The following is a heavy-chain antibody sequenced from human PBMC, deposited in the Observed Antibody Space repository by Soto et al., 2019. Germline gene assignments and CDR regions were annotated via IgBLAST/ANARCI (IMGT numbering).Heavy chain of an antibody. Sequence: ASVKVSCKASGYTFTGYYMHWVRQAPGQGLEWMGWINPNSGGTNYAQKFQGRVTMTRDTSISTAYMELSRLRSDDTAVYYCASDSPCSSSWYRDYYYGMDVWGQGTTVTVYS. CDR2: INPNSGGT. D-gene: IGHD6-13*01. J-gene: IGHJ6*02. CDR1: GYTFTGYY. V-gene: IGHV1-2*02. CDR3: ASDSPCSSSWYRDYYYGMDV.